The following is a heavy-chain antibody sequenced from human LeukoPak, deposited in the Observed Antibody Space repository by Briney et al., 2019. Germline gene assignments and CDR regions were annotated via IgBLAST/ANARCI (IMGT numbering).Heavy chain of an antibody. CDR1: GYTFTSYG. V-gene: IGHV1-18*01. D-gene: IGHD3-10*01. J-gene: IGHJ4*02. Sequence: GASAKVSCKASGYTFTSYGINWVRQAPGQGLEWMGWIGAYNGNTNYAQKVQGRVTMTTDTSTSTAYMELRSLRSDDTAVYYCARGRHYYGSGIPSDYWGQGTLVTVSS. CDR2: IGAYNGNT. CDR3: ARGRHYYGSGIPSDY.